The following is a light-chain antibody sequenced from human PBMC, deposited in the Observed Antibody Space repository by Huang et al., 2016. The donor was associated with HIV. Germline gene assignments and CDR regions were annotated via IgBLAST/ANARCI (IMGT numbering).Light chain of an antibody. CDR3: MQGSHFLWT. J-gene: IGKJ1*01. Sequence: DVVLTQSPLSLPVTLGQPASISCRSSQSLVHSYGNTYLSWFQQRPGQSPRRLIYKVSDRDSGVPDRFSGSGSGTAFTLKISRVEAEDLGVYYCMQGSHFLWTFGQGTKVEI. CDR2: KVS. CDR1: QSLVHSYGNTY. V-gene: IGKV2-30*02.